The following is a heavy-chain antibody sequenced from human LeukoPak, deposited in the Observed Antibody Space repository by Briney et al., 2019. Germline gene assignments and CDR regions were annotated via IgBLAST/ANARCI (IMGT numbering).Heavy chain of an antibody. CDR2: IWRAGNNR. J-gene: IGHJ6*03. CDR3: AKDPGASVSGFHMDV. Sequence: PGRTLRLSRAPSGFTLRNFGMHWVREAPGKGLEGGSFIWRAGNNRFYADSVKGRFTISRDNSKNMLYLQMDSLRPEDTAVYYCAKDPGASVSGFHMDVWGKGTTVIVSS. V-gene: IGHV3-30*02. CDR1: GFTLRNFG. D-gene: IGHD2-8*02.